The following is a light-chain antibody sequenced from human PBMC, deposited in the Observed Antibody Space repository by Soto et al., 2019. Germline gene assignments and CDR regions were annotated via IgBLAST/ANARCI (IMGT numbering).Light chain of an antibody. Sequence: SYELTQPPSVSVSPGQTASITCSGDKLGDKYACWYQQKPGQSPVLVIYQDRKRPSGIPERFSGSNSGNTATLTISGTQAMDEADYYCQAWDRSPHVVFGGGTKLTVL. CDR2: QDR. J-gene: IGLJ2*01. CDR1: KLGDKY. V-gene: IGLV3-1*01. CDR3: QAWDRSPHVV.